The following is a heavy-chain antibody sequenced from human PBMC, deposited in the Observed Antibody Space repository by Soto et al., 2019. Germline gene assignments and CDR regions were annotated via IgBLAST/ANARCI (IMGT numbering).Heavy chain of an antibody. CDR1: GDSVSSNSAA. CDR2: TYYRSKWYD. Sequence: PSQTLSLTCAISGDSVSSNSAAWSWIRPSPSRGLEWLGRTYYRSKWYDDFAVSVKSRITINPDTSKNQFSLQLSSVTPEDTAVYYCAREPQSGNYFHYYGLDVWGQGTTVTVSS. CDR3: AREPQSGNYFHYYGLDV. D-gene: IGHD1-26*01. J-gene: IGHJ6*02. V-gene: IGHV6-1*01.